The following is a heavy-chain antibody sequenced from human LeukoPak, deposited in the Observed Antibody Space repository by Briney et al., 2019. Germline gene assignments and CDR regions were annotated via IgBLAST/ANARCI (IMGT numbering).Heavy chain of an antibody. CDR2: IYYSGST. Sequence: SSETLSLTCTVSGGSISSSSYYWGWIRQPPGKGLEWIGSIYYSGSTYYNPSLKSRVTISVDTSKNQFPLKLSSVTAADTAVYYCARLVEPHNWFDPWGQGTLVTVSS. V-gene: IGHV4-39*01. J-gene: IGHJ5*02. CDR1: GGSISSSSYY. D-gene: IGHD2-2*01. CDR3: ARLVEPHNWFDP.